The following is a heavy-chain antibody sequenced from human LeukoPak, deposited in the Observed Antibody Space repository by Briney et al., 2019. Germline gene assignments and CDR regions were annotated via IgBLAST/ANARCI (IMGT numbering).Heavy chain of an antibody. CDR1: GYSISSGYY. Sequence: SETLSLTCTVSGYSISSGYYWGWIRQPPGKGLEWIGSFYHNGNTYYNPSLKSRVTISVDTSKNQFSLKLSSVTAADTAVYYCARDGKEMATNWFDPWGQGTLVTVSS. D-gene: IGHD5-24*01. CDR3: ARDGKEMATNWFDP. CDR2: FYHNGNT. J-gene: IGHJ5*02. V-gene: IGHV4-38-2*02.